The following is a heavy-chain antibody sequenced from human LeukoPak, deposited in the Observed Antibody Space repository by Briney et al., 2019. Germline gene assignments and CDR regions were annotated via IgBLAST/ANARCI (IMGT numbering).Heavy chain of an antibody. CDR2: INHSGST. CDR1: GGSFSGYY. D-gene: IGHD2-15*01. CDR3: AKEGPYCSGGNCYRRFDP. J-gene: IGHJ5*02. Sequence: SETLSLTCAVYGGSFSGYYWSWIRQPPGKGLEWIGEINHSGSTNYNPSLKSRVTISVDTSRNQFSLRLSSVTAADTAVYYCAKEGPYCSGGNCYRRFDPWGQGTLVTVSS. V-gene: IGHV4-34*01.